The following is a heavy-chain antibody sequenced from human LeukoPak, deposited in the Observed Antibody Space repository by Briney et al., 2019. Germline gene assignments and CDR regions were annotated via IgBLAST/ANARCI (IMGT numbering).Heavy chain of an antibody. Sequence: GASVKVSCKASGYTFTSYGISWVRQAPGQGLEWMGWISAYNGNTNYAQKLQGRVTMTTDTSTSTAYMELRSLRSDDTAVYYCARDSHWTTGTHYAFDIWGQGTMVTVSS. D-gene: IGHD1-1*01. CDR1: GYTFTSYG. CDR3: ARDSHWTTGTHYAFDI. V-gene: IGHV1-18*01. CDR2: ISAYNGNT. J-gene: IGHJ3*02.